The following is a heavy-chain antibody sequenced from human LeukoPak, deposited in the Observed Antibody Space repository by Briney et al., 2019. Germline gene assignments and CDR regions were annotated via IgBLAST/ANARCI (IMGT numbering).Heavy chain of an antibody. J-gene: IGHJ4*02. CDR2: INHSEST. D-gene: IGHD3-22*01. CDR1: GGSFSGYY. Sequence: PSETLSLTCAVYGGSFSGYYWSWIRQPPGKGLEWIGEINHSESTNYNPSLKSRVTISVDTSKNQFSLKLSSVTAADTAVYYCARRPAYYYDSSGGADFDYWGQGTLVTVSS. CDR3: ARRPAYYYDSSGGADFDY. V-gene: IGHV4-34*01.